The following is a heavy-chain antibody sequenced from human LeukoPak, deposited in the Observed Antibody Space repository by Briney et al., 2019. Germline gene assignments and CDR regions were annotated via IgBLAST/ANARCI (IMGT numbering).Heavy chain of an antibody. Sequence: GGSLRLSCAASGFTFSSYAMSWVRQTPEKGLEWVSTLSGSGDNTYYADSVKGRFTISRDNSKNTLYLQMNSLRAEDTAIYYCAKRGAEVGTTVAPGDYWGQRTLVTVSS. V-gene: IGHV3-23*01. D-gene: IGHD1-26*01. CDR3: AKRGAEVGTTVAPGDY. CDR2: LSGSGDNT. CDR1: GFTFSSYA. J-gene: IGHJ4*02.